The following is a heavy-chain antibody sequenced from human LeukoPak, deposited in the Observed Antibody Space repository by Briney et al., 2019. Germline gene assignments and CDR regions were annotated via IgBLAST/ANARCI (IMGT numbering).Heavy chain of an antibody. Sequence: PSETLSLTCTVSGGSISSYYWSWIRQPAGKGLEWIGRIYTSGSTNYNPSLKSRVTMSVDTSKNQFSLKLSSATAADTAVYYCARGYSSGWFSPPFDYWGQGTLVTVSS. V-gene: IGHV4-4*07. CDR3: ARGYSSGWFSPPFDY. CDR1: GGSISSYY. CDR2: IYTSGST. J-gene: IGHJ4*02. D-gene: IGHD6-19*01.